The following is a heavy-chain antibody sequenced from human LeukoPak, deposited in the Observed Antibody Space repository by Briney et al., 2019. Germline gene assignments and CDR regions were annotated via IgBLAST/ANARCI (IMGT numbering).Heavy chain of an antibody. CDR3: ASEPGIAVAGTKNWFDP. CDR1: GGSFSGYY. D-gene: IGHD6-19*01. CDR2: INHSGST. J-gene: IGHJ5*02. Sequence: SETLSLTCAVYGGSFSGYYWSWIRQPPGKGLEWIGEINHSGSTNYNPSPKSRVTISVDTSKNQFSLKLSSVTAADTAVYYCASEPGIAVAGTKNWFDPWGQGTLVTVSS. V-gene: IGHV4-34*01.